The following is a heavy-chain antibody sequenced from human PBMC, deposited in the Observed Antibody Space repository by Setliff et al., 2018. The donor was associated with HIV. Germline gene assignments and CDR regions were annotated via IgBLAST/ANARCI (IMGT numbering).Heavy chain of an antibody. CDR2: INWNGGST. Sequence: PGGSLRLSCAASGFTFSSYSMNWVRQAPGKGLEWVSGINWNGGSTGYADSVRGRFTISRDNAKNSLYLQLNSLRAEDTAVYYCARDAAAPAAIEGAFDIWGQGTMVTVSS. V-gene: IGHV3-20*04. CDR1: GFTFSSYS. D-gene: IGHD2-2*02. J-gene: IGHJ3*02. CDR3: ARDAAAPAAIEGAFDI.